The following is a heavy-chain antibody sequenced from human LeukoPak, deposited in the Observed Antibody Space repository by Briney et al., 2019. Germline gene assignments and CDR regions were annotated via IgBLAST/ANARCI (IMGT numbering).Heavy chain of an antibody. CDR1: GYSFTSYW. D-gene: IGHD5-12*01. CDR2: IYPGDSDT. CDR3: ARSTSGYVKSLVDY. Sequence: GESLKISCKGSGYSFTSYWIGWVRQMPGKGLEWMWIIYPGDSDTRYSPSFQGQVTISVDKSISTAYLQWNSLKASDTAMYYCARSTSGYVKSLVDYWGQGTLVTVSS. J-gene: IGHJ4*02. V-gene: IGHV5-51*01.